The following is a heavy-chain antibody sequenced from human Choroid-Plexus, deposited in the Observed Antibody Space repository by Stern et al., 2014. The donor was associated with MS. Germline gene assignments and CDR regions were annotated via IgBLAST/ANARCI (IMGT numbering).Heavy chain of an antibody. D-gene: IGHD3-22*01. V-gene: IGHV2-5*02. Sequence: QVTLKESGPTLVKPTQTLTLTCTFSGFSLSTSGEGVGWIRQSPGKALEWLVLIYWDDDHRYSPSLGRGLTIAKDTSRNQVVLTLTNVDPADTATYYGAHSRVYYDTIGSRAFDVWGQGTMVIVSS. J-gene: IGHJ3*01. CDR1: GFSLSTSGEG. CDR2: IYWDDDH. CDR3: AHSRVYYDTIGSRAFDV.